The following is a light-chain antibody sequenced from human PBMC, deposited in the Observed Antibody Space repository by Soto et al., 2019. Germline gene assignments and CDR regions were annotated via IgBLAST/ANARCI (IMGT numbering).Light chain of an antibody. CDR1: QTVNNNY. V-gene: IGKV3-20*01. J-gene: IGKJ5*01. CDR2: EAS. CDR3: QQFSSYPLT. Sequence: NVLTQSPGTVSLSPGYRSTLSCRASQTVNNNYLAWYQQTPGQAPRLLIYEASSRATGIPDRFSGGGSGTDFTLTISRLEPEDFAVYYCQQFSSYPLTFGRGTRRDIK.